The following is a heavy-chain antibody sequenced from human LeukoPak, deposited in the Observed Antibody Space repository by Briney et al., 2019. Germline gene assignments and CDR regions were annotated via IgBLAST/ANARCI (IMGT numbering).Heavy chain of an antibody. V-gene: IGHV4-34*01. CDR1: GGSFSGYY. Sequence: PSETLSLTCAVYGGSFSGYYWSWIRQPPGKGLEWIGEINHSGSTNYNPSLKSRVTISVGTSKNQFSLKLSSVTAADTAVYYCATTSGYSSSGGRDFDYWGQGTLVTVSS. CDR3: ATTSGYSSSGGRDFDY. J-gene: IGHJ4*02. D-gene: IGHD6-19*01. CDR2: INHSGST.